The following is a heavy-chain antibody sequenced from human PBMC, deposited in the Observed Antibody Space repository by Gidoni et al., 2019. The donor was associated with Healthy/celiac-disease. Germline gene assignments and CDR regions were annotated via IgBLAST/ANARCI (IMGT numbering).Heavy chain of an antibody. Sequence: EVQLVESGGGLVQPGRSLRLSCAASGFTFDDYARHWVRQAPGKGLEGVSGISWNSGSIGYADSVKGRFTISRDNAKNSLYLQMNSLRAEDTALYYCAKATRRGYSYGYYASFDYWGQGTLVTVSS. CDR3: AKATRRGYSYGYYASFDY. V-gene: IGHV3-9*01. CDR1: GFTFDDYA. CDR2: ISWNSGSI. J-gene: IGHJ4*02. D-gene: IGHD5-18*01.